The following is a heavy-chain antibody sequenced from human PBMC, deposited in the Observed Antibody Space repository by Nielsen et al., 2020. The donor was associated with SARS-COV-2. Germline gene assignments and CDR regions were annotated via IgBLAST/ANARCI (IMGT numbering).Heavy chain of an antibody. Sequence: SETLSLTCTVSGGSISNYYYSWIRQSPGKGLEWIGYIYDSGSTMYNPSLKSRVTISVDTSKNQFSLRLTSVTAADTAVYYCARRKLGEDYWGQGTLVTVSS. J-gene: IGHJ4*02. V-gene: IGHV4-59*08. D-gene: IGHD3-16*01. CDR3: ARRKLGEDY. CDR2: IYDSGST. CDR1: GGSISNYY.